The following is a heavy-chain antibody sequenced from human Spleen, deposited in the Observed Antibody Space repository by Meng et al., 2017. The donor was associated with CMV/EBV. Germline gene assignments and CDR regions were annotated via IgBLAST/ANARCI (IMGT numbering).Heavy chain of an antibody. CDR2: IDPSGGST. CDR3: ARARTYYDFWSDY. J-gene: IGHJ4*02. D-gene: IGHD3-3*01. CDR1: GYTFTSYS. Sequence: KASGYTFTSYSVHWVRQAPGQGLEWMGIIDPSGGSTSYAQNFQGRVTMTRDTSTSTVYMELSRLRSEDTAVYYCARARTYYDFWSDYWGQGTLVTVSS. V-gene: IGHV1-46*01.